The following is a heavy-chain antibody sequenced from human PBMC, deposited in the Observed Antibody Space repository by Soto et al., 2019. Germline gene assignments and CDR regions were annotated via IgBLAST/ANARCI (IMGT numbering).Heavy chain of an antibody. D-gene: IGHD2-15*01. Sequence: GGSLRLSCAASGFTCSSYGMHWVRQAPGKGLEWVAVISYDGSNKYYADSVKGRFTISRDNSKNTLYLQMNSLRAEDTAVYYCANGTPYCSGGSCYFFDYWGQGTLVTVSS. CDR1: GFTCSSYG. CDR2: ISYDGSNK. J-gene: IGHJ4*02. V-gene: IGHV3-30*18. CDR3: ANGTPYCSGGSCYFFDY.